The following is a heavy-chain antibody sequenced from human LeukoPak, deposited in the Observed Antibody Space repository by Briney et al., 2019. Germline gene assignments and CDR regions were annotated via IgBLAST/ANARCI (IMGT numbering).Heavy chain of an antibody. V-gene: IGHV3-30*18. CDR2: ISYDGSNK. Sequence: PGGSLRFSCAASGFTFSSYGMHWVRQAPAKGLQWVAVISYDGSNKYYADSVKGRFTISRDNSKNTLYLQMNSLRAEDTAVYYCAKAADYDILTGYWVYFDYWGQGTLVTVSS. D-gene: IGHD3-9*01. CDR3: AKAADYDILTGYWVYFDY. CDR1: GFTFSSYG. J-gene: IGHJ4*02.